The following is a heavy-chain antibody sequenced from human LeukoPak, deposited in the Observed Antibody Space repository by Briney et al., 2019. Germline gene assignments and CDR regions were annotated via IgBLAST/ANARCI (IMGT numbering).Heavy chain of an antibody. CDR1: GFTFSSYV. CDR3: ARDRPMIVVADAFDI. CDR2: ISYDGSNK. V-gene: IGHV3-30*04. Sequence: GGSLRLSCAASGFTFSSYVLHWVRQAPGKGLEWVAVISYDGSNKYYADSVKGRFTISRDNSKNTLYLQMNSLRAEDTAVYYCARDRPMIVVADAFDIWGQGTMVTVSS. J-gene: IGHJ3*02. D-gene: IGHD3-22*01.